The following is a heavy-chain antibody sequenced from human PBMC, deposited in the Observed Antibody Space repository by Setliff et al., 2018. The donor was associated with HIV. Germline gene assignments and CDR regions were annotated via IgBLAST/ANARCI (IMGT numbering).Heavy chain of an antibody. CDR2: IYYSGST. V-gene: IGHV4-61*01. J-gene: IGHJ6*02. CDR1: GDSISSSSYY. D-gene: IGHD3-3*01. CDR3: ARIFGDQGYYYGMDV. Sequence: PSETLSLTCSVSGDSISSSSYYWSWIRQPPGKGLEWIGYIYYSGSTNYNPSLKSRVTISVDTSKNQFSLKLSSVIAADTAVYYCARIFGDQGYYYGMDVWGQGTTVTVS.